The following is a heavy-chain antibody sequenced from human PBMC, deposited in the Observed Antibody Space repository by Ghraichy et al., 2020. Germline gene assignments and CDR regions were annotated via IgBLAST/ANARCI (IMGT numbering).Heavy chain of an antibody. CDR2: INHSGST. D-gene: IGHD2-15*01. CDR3: ARGNFYCSGGSCPFDY. CDR1: GGSFSGYY. Sequence: SETLSLTCAVYGGSFSGYYWSWIRQPPGKGLEWIGEINHSGSTNYNPSLKSRVTISVDTSKNQFSLKLSSVTAADTAVYYCARGNFYCSGGSCPFDYWGQGTLVTVSS. J-gene: IGHJ4*02. V-gene: IGHV4-34*01.